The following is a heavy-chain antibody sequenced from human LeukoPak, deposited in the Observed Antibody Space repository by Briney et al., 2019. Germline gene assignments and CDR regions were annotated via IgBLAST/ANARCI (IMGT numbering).Heavy chain of an antibody. CDR1: GFTFSSYA. CDR2: ISCDGSNK. J-gene: IGHJ4*02. Sequence: GGSLRLSCAASGFTFSSYAMHWVRQAPGKGLEWVAVISCDGSNKYYADSVKGRFTISRDNSKNTLYLQMNSLRAEDTAVYYCARETTVTALDYWGQGTLVTVSS. CDR3: ARETTVTALDY. V-gene: IGHV3-30-3*01. D-gene: IGHD4-17*01.